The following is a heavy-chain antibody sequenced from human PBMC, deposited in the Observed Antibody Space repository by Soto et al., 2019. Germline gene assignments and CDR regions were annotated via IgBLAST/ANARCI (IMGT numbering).Heavy chain of an antibody. CDR3: ARDASGRVATKDY. D-gene: IGHD5-12*01. CDR2: IWYDGSNK. V-gene: IGHV3-33*01. J-gene: IGHJ4*02. Sequence: QVQLVESGGGVVQPGRSLRLSCAASGFTFSSYGMHWVRQAPGKGLEWVAVIWYDGSNKYYADSVKGRFTISRDNSKNTLYLQMNSLRAEDTAVYYCARDASGRVATKDYWGQGTLVTVSS. CDR1: GFTFSSYG.